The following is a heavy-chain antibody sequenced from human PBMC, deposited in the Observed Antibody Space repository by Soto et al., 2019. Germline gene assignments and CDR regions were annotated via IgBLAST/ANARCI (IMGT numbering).Heavy chain of an antibody. CDR1: VFTFSNFA. D-gene: IGHD3-9*01. Sequence: GGSLRLSCAGSVFTFSNFAMHWVRQAPGKGLEWVAVIIHGGATTYYADSVKGRFTISRDISKNTLYLQMDSLTVEDTAVYSGAREENNIMSDYYDMDVWGQGTTVTVSS. J-gene: IGHJ6*03. V-gene: IGHV3-30*04. CDR3: AREENNIMSDYYDMDV. CDR2: IIHGGATT.